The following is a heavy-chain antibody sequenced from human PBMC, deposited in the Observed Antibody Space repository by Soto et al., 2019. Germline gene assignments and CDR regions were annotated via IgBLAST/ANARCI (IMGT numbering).Heavy chain of an antibody. D-gene: IGHD1-26*01. CDR1: GFTFDDYA. V-gene: IGHV3-9*01. CDR3: AKGMGKWELILFDY. J-gene: IGHJ4*02. Sequence: EVQLVESGGGLVQPGRSLRLSCAASGFTFDDYAMHWVRQAPGKGLEWVSGISWNSGSIGYADSVKGRFTISRDNAKNSLYLQMNSLRAEDTALYYCAKGMGKWELILFDYWGQGTLVTVSS. CDR2: ISWNSGSI.